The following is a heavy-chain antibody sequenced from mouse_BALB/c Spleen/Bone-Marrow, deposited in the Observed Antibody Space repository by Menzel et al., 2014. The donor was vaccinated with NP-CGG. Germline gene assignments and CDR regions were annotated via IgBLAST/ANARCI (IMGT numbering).Heavy chain of an antibody. V-gene: IGHV5-17*02. J-gene: IGHJ2*01. Sequence: DVMLVGSGGGLVPPGVSRKLSCAASGFTFSSFGMHWVRQAPEKGLEWVAYINSGSSTIYYADTVKGRFTISRDNPKNTLFLQMTSLRSEDTAMYYCTRGGNWDDFDYWGQGTTLAVSS. CDR1: GFTFSSFG. CDR2: INSGSSTI. D-gene: IGHD4-1*01. CDR3: TRGGNWDDFDY.